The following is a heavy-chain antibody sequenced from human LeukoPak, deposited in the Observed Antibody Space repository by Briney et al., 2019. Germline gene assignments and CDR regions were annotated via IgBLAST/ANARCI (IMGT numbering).Heavy chain of an antibody. Sequence: SETLSLTCTVSGGSINNYYWSWIRQPAGKGLEWIGRMYTSGSTDYNPSLKSRVTMSVDTSKYQFSLKMSSVTAADTAVYYCARGYSNYDPYWFDPWGQGTLVTVSA. J-gene: IGHJ5*02. D-gene: IGHD4-11*01. CDR2: MYTSGST. CDR3: ARGYSNYDPYWFDP. CDR1: GGSINNYY. V-gene: IGHV4-4*07.